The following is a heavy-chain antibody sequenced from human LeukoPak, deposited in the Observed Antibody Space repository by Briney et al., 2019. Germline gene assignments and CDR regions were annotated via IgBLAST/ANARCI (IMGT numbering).Heavy chain of an antibody. Sequence: PGRSLRLSCAASGFTFSNYAIHWVRQAPGKGLEWVAVVSHDGTNKYYADSVKGRFTISRDNSKNTLYLQMSSLGAEDTAVYYCARGTVRGSKAPAYWGQGTLVTVSS. CDR1: GFTFSNYA. V-gene: IGHV3-30-3*01. D-gene: IGHD3-10*01. CDR3: ARGTVRGSKAPAY. J-gene: IGHJ4*02. CDR2: VSHDGTNK.